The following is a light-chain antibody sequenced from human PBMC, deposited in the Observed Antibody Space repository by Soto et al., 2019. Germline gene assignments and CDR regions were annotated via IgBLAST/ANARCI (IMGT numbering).Light chain of an antibody. CDR3: QQHNNWPLT. CDR2: GAS. CDR1: QSVNSN. V-gene: IGKV3D-15*01. J-gene: IGKJ4*01. Sequence: ETVMTQSPATLSVSPGERATLSCRASQSVNSNVAGYQQKPGQAPRLLISGASTRATGIPARFSGSGSGTDFTLTISSLQSEDFAVYYCQQHNNWPLTVGGGTKVDI.